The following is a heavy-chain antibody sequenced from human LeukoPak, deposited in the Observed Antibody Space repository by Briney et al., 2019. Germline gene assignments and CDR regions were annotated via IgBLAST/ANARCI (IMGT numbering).Heavy chain of an antibody. J-gene: IGHJ6*03. CDR2: IYYSGST. Sequence: SQTLSLTCTVSGGSISGGGFYWSWIRQHPGKGLEWIGYIYYSGSTFYNPSLKSRVTISIDTSKNHSSLQLSSVTAADTAVYYCARRRTATESTPYYFYYMDIWGKGTTVTVSS. D-gene: IGHD2/OR15-2a*01. V-gene: IGHV4-31*03. CDR1: GGSISGGGFY. CDR3: ARRRTATESTPYYFYYMDI.